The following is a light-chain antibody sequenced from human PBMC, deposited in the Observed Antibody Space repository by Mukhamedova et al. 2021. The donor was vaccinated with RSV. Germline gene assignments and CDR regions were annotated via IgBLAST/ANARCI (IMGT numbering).Light chain of an antibody. CDR2: AAS. Sequence: GKAPKSLIYAASILQSGAPSKFSGSGSGTDFTLTISNVQPEDIASYYCQQYNNYPYTFGQGTKLEI. J-gene: IGKJ2*01. CDR3: QQYNNYPYT. V-gene: IGKV1-16*02.